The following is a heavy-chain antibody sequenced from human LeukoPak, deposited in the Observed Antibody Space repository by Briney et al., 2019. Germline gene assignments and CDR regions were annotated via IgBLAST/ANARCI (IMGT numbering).Heavy chain of an antibody. J-gene: IGHJ4*02. V-gene: IGHV3-7*01. CDR1: GFTFSSYW. CDR3: ARVIAAGTSGFDY. D-gene: IGHD6-13*01. Sequence: GGSLRLSCAASGFTFSSYWMSWVRQAPGKGLEWVANIKQDGSEKYYVDSVKGRLTISRDNAKNSLYLQMNSLRAEDTAVYYCARVIAAGTSGFDYWGQGTLVTVSS. CDR2: IKQDGSEK.